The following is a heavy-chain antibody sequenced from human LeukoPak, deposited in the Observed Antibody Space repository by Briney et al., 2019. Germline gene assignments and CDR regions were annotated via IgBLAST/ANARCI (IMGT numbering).Heavy chain of an antibody. CDR2: INHSGST. Sequence: PSETLSLTCAVYGGSFSGYYWSWIRQPPGKGLEWIGEINHSGSTNYNPSLKSRVTISVDTSKNQFSLKLSSVTAADTAVYYCARAGFYSDYGYPWGQGTLVTVSS. CDR3: ARAGFYSDYGYP. V-gene: IGHV4-34*01. J-gene: IGHJ5*02. D-gene: IGHD4-17*01. CDR1: GGSFSGYY.